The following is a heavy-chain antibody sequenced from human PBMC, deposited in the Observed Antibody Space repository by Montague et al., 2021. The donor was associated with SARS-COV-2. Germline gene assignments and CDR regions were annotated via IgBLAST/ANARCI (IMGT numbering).Heavy chain of an antibody. Sequence: SETLSLTCAVYGGSFSGYYWSWTRQPPGKGLEWIGEINHSGSTNYNPSLKSRVTISVDTSKNQFSLKLGSVTAADTAVYYCARERYSFSLTRGSTWFDPWGQGTLVTVSS. D-gene: IGHD3-9*01. CDR2: INHSGST. V-gene: IGHV4-34*01. CDR3: ARERYSFSLTRGSTWFDP. CDR1: GGSFSGYY. J-gene: IGHJ5*02.